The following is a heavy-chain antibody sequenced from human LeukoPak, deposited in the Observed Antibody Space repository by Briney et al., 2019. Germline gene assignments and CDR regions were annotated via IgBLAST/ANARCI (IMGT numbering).Heavy chain of an antibody. V-gene: IGHV5-51*01. J-gene: IGHJ6*02. CDR2: TDPGDSDT. D-gene: IGHD3-22*01. Sequence: GESLKISCKASGHNFTTYWIGWVRQMPGKGLEWMGITDPGDSDTRYSPSFQGQVTISADKSISTAYLQWSSLKASDTAMYYCARLYYYDSTGMDVWGQGTTVTVSS. CDR1: GHNFTTYW. CDR3: ARLYYYDSTGMDV.